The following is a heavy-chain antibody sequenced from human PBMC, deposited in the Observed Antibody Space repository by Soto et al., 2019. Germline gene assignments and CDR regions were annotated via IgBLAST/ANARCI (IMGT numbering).Heavy chain of an antibody. CDR3: ARGAAYYYDSSALDY. D-gene: IGHD3-22*01. CDR2: IYYSGST. Sequence: PSETLSLTCTVSGGSISSGGYYWSWIRQHPGKGLEWIGYIYYSGSTYYNPSLKSRVTISVDTSKNQFSLKLSSVTAADTAVYYCARGAAYYYDSSALDYWGQGTLVTVSS. V-gene: IGHV4-31*03. CDR1: GGSISSGGYY. J-gene: IGHJ4*02.